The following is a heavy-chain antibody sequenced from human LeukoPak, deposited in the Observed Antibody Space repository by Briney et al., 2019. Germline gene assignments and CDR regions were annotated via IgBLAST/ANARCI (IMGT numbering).Heavy chain of an antibody. Sequence: PSETLSLTCAVYGGSFSGYYWSWIRQPPGKGLEWIGYIYYSGSTNYNPSLKSRVTISVDTSKNQFSLKLSSVTAADTAVYYCARDQGGLEYWGQGTLVTVSS. CDR3: ARDQGGLEY. J-gene: IGHJ4*02. CDR1: GGSFSGYY. V-gene: IGHV4-59*01. CDR2: IYYSGST.